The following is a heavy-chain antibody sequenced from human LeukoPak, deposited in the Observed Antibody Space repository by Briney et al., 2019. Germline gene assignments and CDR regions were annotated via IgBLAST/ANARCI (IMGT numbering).Heavy chain of an antibody. Sequence: GSLRLSCAASGFTFTTYAMSWVRQAPGKGLEWVSSISSSGGSTYYADSVKGRFTISRVNSKNTLYLQMNSLRAEDTAVYYCTKDPAAAGTRADYWGQGTLVTVSS. D-gene: IGHD6-13*01. CDR3: TKDPAAAGTRADY. CDR2: ISSSGGST. V-gene: IGHV3-23*01. CDR1: GFTFTTYA. J-gene: IGHJ4*02.